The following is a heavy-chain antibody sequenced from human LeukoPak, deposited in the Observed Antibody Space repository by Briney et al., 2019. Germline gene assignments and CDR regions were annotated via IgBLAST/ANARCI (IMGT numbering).Heavy chain of an antibody. Sequence: SETLSLTCTVSGGSIRSSYYYWGWIRQPPGKGLEWIGSIYDSGSTYYNPSLKSRVTISVDRSKNQFSLKLSSVTAADTAVYYCARGSYDSSGSLDYWGQGTLVTVSS. CDR1: GGSIRSSYYY. CDR2: IYDSGST. J-gene: IGHJ4*02. CDR3: ARGSYDSSGSLDY. D-gene: IGHD3-22*01. V-gene: IGHV4-39*07.